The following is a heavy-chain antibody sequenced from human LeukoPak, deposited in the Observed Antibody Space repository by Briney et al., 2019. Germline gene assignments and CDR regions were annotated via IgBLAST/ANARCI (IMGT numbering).Heavy chain of an antibody. J-gene: IGHJ6*02. Sequence: TLSLTCTVSGGSFSSGSYYWSWIRQPAGKGLEWIGRIYTSGSTNYNPSLKSRVTISVDTSKNQFSLKLSSVTAADTAVYYCARDAHYYDSSGYVWYYGMDVWGQGTTVTVSS. CDR1: GGSFSSGSYY. CDR2: IYTSGST. V-gene: IGHV4-61*02. D-gene: IGHD3-22*01. CDR3: ARDAHYYDSSGYVWYYGMDV.